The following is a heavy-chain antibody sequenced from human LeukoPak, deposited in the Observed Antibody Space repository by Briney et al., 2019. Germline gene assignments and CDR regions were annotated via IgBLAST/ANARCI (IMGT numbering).Heavy chain of an antibody. CDR2: INPSGGST. Sequence: ASVKVSCKASGYTFTSYYMHWVRQVPGQGLEWMGIINPSGGSTSYAQKFQGRVTMTRDTSTSTVYMELSSLRSEDTAVYYCARAAAGRYYFDYWGQGTLVTVSS. CDR1: GYTFTSYY. CDR3: ARAAAGRYYFDY. D-gene: IGHD6-13*01. J-gene: IGHJ4*02. V-gene: IGHV1-46*01.